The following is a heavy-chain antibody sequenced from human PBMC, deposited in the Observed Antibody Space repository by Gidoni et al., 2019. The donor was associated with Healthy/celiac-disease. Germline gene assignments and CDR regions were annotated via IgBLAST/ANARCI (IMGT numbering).Heavy chain of an antibody. J-gene: IGHJ3*02. CDR1: GFTFSSHS. V-gene: IGHV3-21*01. CDR2: ISSSSSYI. CDR3: ARATSYYYDSSGAFDI. Sequence: EVQLVESGGGLVKPGGSLSLTCAASGFTFSSHSMNWVRQAPGKGLEWVSSISSSSSYIYYADSVKGRFTISRDNAKNSLYLQMNSLRAEDTAVYYCARATSYYYDSSGAFDIWGQGTMVTVSS. D-gene: IGHD3-22*01.